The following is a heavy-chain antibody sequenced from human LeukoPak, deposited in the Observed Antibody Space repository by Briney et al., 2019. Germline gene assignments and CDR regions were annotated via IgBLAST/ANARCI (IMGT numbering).Heavy chain of an antibody. V-gene: IGHV3-30-3*01. D-gene: IGHD6-6*01. CDR2: ISYDGSNK. Sequence: GGSLRLPCAASGFTFSSYAMHWVRQAPGKGLEWVAVISYDGSNKYYADSVKGRFTISRDNSKNTLYLQMNSLRAEDTAVYYCARVITRYSSSYLDYWGQGTLVTVSS. CDR1: GFTFSSYA. CDR3: ARVITRYSSSYLDY. J-gene: IGHJ4*02.